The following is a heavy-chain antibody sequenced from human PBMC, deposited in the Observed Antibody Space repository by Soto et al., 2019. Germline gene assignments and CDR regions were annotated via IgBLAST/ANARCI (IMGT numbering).Heavy chain of an antibody. CDR1: GAPLAPF. Sequence: QVQLVQSGAEVKKPGSSVNVSCKASGAPLAPFLLAWLHQPPGQGLRGRGRNIPILDMVNYAQKFQDRVTITADKSTNTAYMGLSSLKSDDTAVYYCARGFAVVPAPDSGLNWFDPWGQGTLVTVSS. D-gene: IGHD2-2*01. CDR2: NIPILDMV. CDR3: ARGFAVVPAPDSGLNWFDP. J-gene: IGHJ5*02. V-gene: IGHV1-69*02.